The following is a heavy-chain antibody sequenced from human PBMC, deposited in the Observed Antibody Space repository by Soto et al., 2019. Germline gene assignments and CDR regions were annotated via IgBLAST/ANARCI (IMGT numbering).Heavy chain of an antibody. V-gene: IGHV1-46*01. J-gene: IGHJ3*02. CDR2: INPSGGTT. D-gene: IGHD2-15*01. CDR3: AREIIVGDGLDI. CDR1: GYTFTNNY. Sequence: QVQLVQSGAEGKRPGASVKVSCKTSGYTFTNNYMHCVRQAPGQGLEWVGMINPSGGTTTYAKNFQGRVTVTSDTSTSTVYMDLSSLRSEDTALYYCAREIIVGDGLDIWGQGTMVTVSS.